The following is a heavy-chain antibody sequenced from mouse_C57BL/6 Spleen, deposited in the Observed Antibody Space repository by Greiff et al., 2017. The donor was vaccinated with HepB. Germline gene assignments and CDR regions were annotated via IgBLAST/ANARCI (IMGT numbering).Heavy chain of an antibody. CDR1: GFTFSDYG. V-gene: IGHV5-17*01. J-gene: IGHJ4*01. CDR3: ASPPHYDGSSPHAMDY. D-gene: IGHD1-1*01. CDR2: ISSGSSTI. Sequence: EVQGVESGGGLVKPGGSLKLSCAASGFTFSDYGMHWVRQAPEKGLEWVAYISSGSSTIYCADTVKGRFTISRDNAKNTLFLQMTSLRSEDTAMYVCASPPHYDGSSPHAMDYWGQGTSVTVSS.